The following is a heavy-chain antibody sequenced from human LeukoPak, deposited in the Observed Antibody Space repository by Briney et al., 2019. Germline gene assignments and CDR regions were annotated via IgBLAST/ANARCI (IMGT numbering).Heavy chain of an antibody. CDR3: ARLRRSYGSGRLYYYYYMDV. Sequence: SETLSLTCTVSGASITSGLYYWNWIRQPAGKGLEWIGRINTSGTNYNPSLKSRVTISVDTSKNQFSLKLSSVTAADTAVYYCARLRRSYGSGRLYYYYYMDVWGKGTTVTISS. J-gene: IGHJ6*03. V-gene: IGHV4-61*02. CDR2: INTSGT. CDR1: GASITSGLYY. D-gene: IGHD3-10*01.